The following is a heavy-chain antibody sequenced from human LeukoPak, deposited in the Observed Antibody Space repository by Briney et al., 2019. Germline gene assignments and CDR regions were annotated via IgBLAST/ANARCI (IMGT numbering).Heavy chain of an antibody. V-gene: IGHV4-31*03. CDR1: GGSISSYY. J-gene: IGHJ5*02. CDR3: ARGLTGTSRGLNWFDP. D-gene: IGHD1-7*01. CDR2: IYYSGST. Sequence: SETLSLTCTVSGGSISSYYWSWIRQHPGKGLEWIGYIYYSGSTYYNPSLKSRVTISVDTSKNQFSLKLSSVTAADTAVYYCARGLTGTSRGLNWFDPWGQGTLVTVSS.